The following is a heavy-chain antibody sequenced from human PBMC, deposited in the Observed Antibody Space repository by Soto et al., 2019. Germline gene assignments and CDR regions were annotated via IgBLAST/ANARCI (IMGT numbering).Heavy chain of an antibody. D-gene: IGHD6-13*01. Sequence: SETLSLTCAVYGGSFSGYYWSWIRQPPGKGLEWIGEINHSGSTNYNPSLKSRVTISVDTSKNQFSLKLSSVTAADTAVYYCARMFIAAAGTVAFDIWGQGTMVTXSS. V-gene: IGHV4-34*01. CDR1: GGSFSGYY. CDR3: ARMFIAAAGTVAFDI. J-gene: IGHJ3*02. CDR2: INHSGST.